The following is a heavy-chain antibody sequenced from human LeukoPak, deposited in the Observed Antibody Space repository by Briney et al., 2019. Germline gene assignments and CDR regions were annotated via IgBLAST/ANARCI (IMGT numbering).Heavy chain of an antibody. CDR3: ARVTREERYYYYYMDV. CDR1: GGTFSSYA. V-gene: IGHV1-69*01. J-gene: IGHJ6*03. CDR2: IIPIFGTA. Sequence: SVKVSCKASGGTFSSYAISWVRQAPGQGLEWMGGIIPIFGTANYAQKFQGRVTITPDESTSTAYMELSSLRSEDTAVYYCARVTREERYYYYYMDVWGKGTTVTVSS.